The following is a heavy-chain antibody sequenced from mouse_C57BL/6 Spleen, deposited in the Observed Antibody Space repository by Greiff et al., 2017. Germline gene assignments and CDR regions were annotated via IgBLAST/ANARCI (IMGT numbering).Heavy chain of an antibody. CDR2: INPNNGGT. CDR1: GYTFTDYN. Sequence: VQLQQSGPELVKPGASVKMSCKASGYTFTDYNMHWVKQSHGKSLEWIGYINPNNGGTSYTQKFKGKATFTVNKSSSTAYMELRSLTSEDSAVYYCARSPYGSSGYWGQGTTLTVAS. J-gene: IGHJ2*01. D-gene: IGHD1-1*01. CDR3: ARSPYGSSGY. V-gene: IGHV1-22*01.